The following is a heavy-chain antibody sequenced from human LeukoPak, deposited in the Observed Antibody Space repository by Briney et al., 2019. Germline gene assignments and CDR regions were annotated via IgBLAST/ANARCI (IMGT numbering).Heavy chain of an antibody. CDR3: ARSMRGYSYILEY. V-gene: IGHV3-48*01. CDR2: ISSGSDSI. J-gene: IGHJ4*02. CDR1: GFRFSIYN. Sequence: GGSLRLSCVACGFRFSIYNMNWVRQAPGKGLEWLSYISSGSDSIYYADSVKGRFTISRDNANNSLYLQMNSLRAEDTAVYYCARSMRGYSYILEYWGQGTLVTVSS. D-gene: IGHD5-18*01.